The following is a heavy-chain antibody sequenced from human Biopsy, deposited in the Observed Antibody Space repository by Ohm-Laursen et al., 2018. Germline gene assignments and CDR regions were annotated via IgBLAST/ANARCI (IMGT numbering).Heavy chain of an antibody. Sequence: TLSLTCAVSGDSISSYYWSWIWQPPGKGLEWIGYVYYTGSTDYNPSLQSRVTISVDTSKNHFSLRLRSVTPADTAIYYCARDRGYYSDRTVPGYFDLWGRGTLVTVSS. CDR3: ARDRGYYSDRTVPGYFDL. CDR1: GDSISSYY. CDR2: VYYTGST. V-gene: IGHV4-59*01. J-gene: IGHJ2*01. D-gene: IGHD3-22*01.